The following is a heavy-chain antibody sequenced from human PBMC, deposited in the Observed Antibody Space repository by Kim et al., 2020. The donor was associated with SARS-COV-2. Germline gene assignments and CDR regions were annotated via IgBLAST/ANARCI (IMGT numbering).Heavy chain of an antibody. J-gene: IGHJ6*02. CDR1: GGSISSSNW. CDR2: IYHSGST. V-gene: IGHV4-4*02. Sequence: SETLSLTCAVSGGSISSSNWWSWVRQPPGKGLEWIGEIYHSGSTNYNPSLKSRVSISVDKSKNQFSLKLSSVTAADTAVYYCARDQTYYYDSSGYYYYYGMDVWGQGTTVTVSS. D-gene: IGHD3-22*01. CDR3: ARDQTYYYDSSGYYYYYGMDV.